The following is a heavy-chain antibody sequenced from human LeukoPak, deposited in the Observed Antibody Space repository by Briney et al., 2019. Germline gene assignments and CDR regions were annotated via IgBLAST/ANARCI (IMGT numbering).Heavy chain of an antibody. CDR2: IYTSGST. CDR3: ARESAIVVVVAAGAFDI. CDR1: GGSISSGSYY. D-gene: IGHD2-15*01. J-gene: IGHJ3*02. Sequence: PSETLSLTCTVSGGSISSGSYYWSWIRQPAGKGLEWIGRIYTSGSTNYNPSLKSRVTISVDTSKNQFSLKLSSVTAADTAVYYRARESAIVVVVAAGAFDIWGQGTMVTVSS. V-gene: IGHV4-61*02.